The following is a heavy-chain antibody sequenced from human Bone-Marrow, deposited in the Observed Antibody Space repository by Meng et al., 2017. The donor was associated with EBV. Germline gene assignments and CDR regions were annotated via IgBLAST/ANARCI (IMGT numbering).Heavy chain of an antibody. CDR1: GDTFGYYT. CDR3: ARESPDRSTDP. J-gene: IGHJ5*02. Sequence: QVQLVQSGAEVGKPGSLVEVSCKVSGDTFGYYTISWVRQAPGQGPEWMGGIIPSYGTTSYAQKFQGRVTISADESTTTAYMELRSLTLDDTAVYYCARESPDRSTDPWGQGTLVTVSS. V-gene: IGHV1-69*01. CDR2: IIPSYGTT.